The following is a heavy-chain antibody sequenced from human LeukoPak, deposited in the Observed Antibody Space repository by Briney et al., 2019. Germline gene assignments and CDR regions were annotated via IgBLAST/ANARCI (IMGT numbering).Heavy chain of an antibody. D-gene: IGHD3-22*01. CDR3: AAGNGYSDFDY. Sequence: GGSLRLVCAASGFTFTNAWMSWVRQAPGKGLEWVGRIKSKANGGTTDYAAPVKGRFTISRDDSKNTLYLQMNSLKTEDTAVYYCAAGNGYSDFDYWGQGTLVTVSS. CDR1: GFTFTNAW. J-gene: IGHJ4*02. V-gene: IGHV3-15*01. CDR2: IKSKANGGTT.